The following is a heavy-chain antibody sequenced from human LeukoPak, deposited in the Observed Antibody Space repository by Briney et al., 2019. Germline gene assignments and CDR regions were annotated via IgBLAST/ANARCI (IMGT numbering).Heavy chain of an antibody. V-gene: IGHV3-7*01. CDR2: IKQDGSEK. CDR1: GFTFSSYW. D-gene: IGHD3-22*01. Sequence: GGSLRLSCAASGFTFSSYWMSWVRQAPGKGLEWVANIKQDGSEKYYVDSVKGRFTISREKAKNSLYLQMNSLRAEYTAVYYCARERYYDTRGYYYLFDYWGQGTLVTVSS. J-gene: IGHJ4*02. CDR3: ARERYYDTRGYYYLFDY.